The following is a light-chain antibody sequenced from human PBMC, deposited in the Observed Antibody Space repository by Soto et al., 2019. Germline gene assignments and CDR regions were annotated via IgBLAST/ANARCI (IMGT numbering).Light chain of an antibody. CDR1: QSVSSH. J-gene: IGKJ1*01. V-gene: IGKV3-15*01. CDR2: GAS. Sequence: EIVITQSPDTLFVSLGEGATLSCRASQSVSSHLAWYQHKPGQAPRLLIYGASTRASGIPARFSGSGSETDFTLTISSLQSEDSAVYYCQQYHNWPPITFGQGTKVDIK. CDR3: QQYHNWPPIT.